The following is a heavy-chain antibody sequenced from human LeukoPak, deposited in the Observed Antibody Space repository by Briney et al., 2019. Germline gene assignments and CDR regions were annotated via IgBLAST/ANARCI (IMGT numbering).Heavy chain of an antibody. CDR2: IIPIFGTA. Sequence: ASVNVSCKASGGTFSSYAISWMRQAPGQGLEWMGGIIPIFGTANYAQKFQGRVTITADESTSTAYMELSSLRSEDTAVYYCARVDTGLTPHFYYYGMDVWGQGTTVTVSS. CDR1: GGTFSSYA. J-gene: IGHJ6*02. CDR3: ARVDTGLTPHFYYYGMDV. V-gene: IGHV1-69*13. D-gene: IGHD5-18*01.